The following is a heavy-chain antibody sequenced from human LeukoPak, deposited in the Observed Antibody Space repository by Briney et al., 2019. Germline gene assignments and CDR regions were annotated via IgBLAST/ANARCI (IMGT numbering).Heavy chain of an antibody. CDR3: ARVRGSSSWYHFDY. D-gene: IGHD6-13*01. Sequence: GGSLRLSCAASGFTLSSYWMSWVRQAPGKGLEWVANIKQDGSEKYYVDSVKGRFTISRDNAKNSLYLQMNSLRAEDTAVYYCARVRGSSSWYHFDYWGQGTLVTVSS. J-gene: IGHJ4*02. CDR2: IKQDGSEK. V-gene: IGHV3-7*01. CDR1: GFTLSSYW.